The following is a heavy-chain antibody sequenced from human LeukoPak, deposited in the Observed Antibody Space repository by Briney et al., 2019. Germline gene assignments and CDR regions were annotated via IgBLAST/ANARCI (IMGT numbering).Heavy chain of an antibody. CDR3: ARGPTGGNAFDI. CDR1: GITFSSYA. J-gene: IGHJ3*02. CDR2: ISYSGGST. D-gene: IGHD3-16*01. V-gene: IGHV3-23*01. Sequence: GGSLRLSCAAAGITFSSYAMSWVRQAPGKGLEWVSDISYSGGSTYYADSVKGRFTISRDNSKNTVYLQMNSLRADDTAVYYCARGPTGGNAFDIWGQGTKVTVSS.